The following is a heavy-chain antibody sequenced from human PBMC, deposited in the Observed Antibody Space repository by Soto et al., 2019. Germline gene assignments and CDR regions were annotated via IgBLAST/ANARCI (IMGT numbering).Heavy chain of an antibody. D-gene: IGHD3-16*01. CDR2: ISYSGST. V-gene: IGHV4-61*03. CDR1: VGSVSSGGYY. CDR3: ASVLDFVEYVGFAYRRDV. Sequence: SETLSLTCTVSVGSVSSGGYYWSWIRQAPGKGLEWIGYISYSGSTSYKPSLKSRLTISVDTSRNHFSLKLTSVTAADTAVYYCASVLDFVEYVGFAYRRDVGGKGSTVTV. J-gene: IGHJ6*03.